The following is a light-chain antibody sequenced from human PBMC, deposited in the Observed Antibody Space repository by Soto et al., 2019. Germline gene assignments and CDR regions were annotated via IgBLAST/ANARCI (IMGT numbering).Light chain of an antibody. CDR3: QQSYITPYT. CDR2: STY. V-gene: IGKV1-39*01. CDR1: QSLSSH. Sequence: DIQMTQSPSALSASVGDRVTITCRASQSLSSHLHWYQEKPGKAPKLLIFSTYSLQSGVSSRFSDSGTGTDFTLTISNLQPEDSATYYCQQSYITPYTFGQGTNLEIK. J-gene: IGKJ2*01.